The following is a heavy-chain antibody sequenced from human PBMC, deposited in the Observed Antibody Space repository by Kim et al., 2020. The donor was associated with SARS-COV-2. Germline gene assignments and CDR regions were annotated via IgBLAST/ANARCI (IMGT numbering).Heavy chain of an antibody. J-gene: IGHJ6*02. CDR3: ARLRGATYGMDV. CDR1: GGSISSYY. D-gene: IGHD1-26*01. CDR2: IYYSGST. V-gene: IGHV4-59*13. Sequence: SETLSLTCTVSGGSISSYYWSWIRQPPGKGLEWIGYIYYSGSTNYNPSLKSRVTISVDTSKNQFSLKLSSVTAADTAVYYCARLRGATYGMDVWGQGTT.